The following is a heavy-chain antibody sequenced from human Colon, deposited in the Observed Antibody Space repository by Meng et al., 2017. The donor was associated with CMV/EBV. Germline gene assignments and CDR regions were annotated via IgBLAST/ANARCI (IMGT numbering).Heavy chain of an antibody. D-gene: IGHD2-2*03. CDR1: GFTFSSYG. CDR2: IRYDGSNK. CDR3: AKPGYCCSTSCYKGVVLDY. V-gene: IGHV3-30*02. Sequence: SCAASGFTFSSYGMHWVRQAPGKGLEWVAFIRYDGSNKYYADSVKGRFTISRDNSKNTLYLQLNSLRAEDTAVYYCAKPGYCCSTSCYKGVVLDYWGQGTLVNVSS. J-gene: IGHJ4*02.